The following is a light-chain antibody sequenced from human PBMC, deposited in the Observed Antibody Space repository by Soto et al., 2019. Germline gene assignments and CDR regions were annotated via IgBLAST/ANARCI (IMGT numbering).Light chain of an antibody. CDR3: QQYSTYNT. Sequence: DIQMTQFPSTLSASVGDRVSITCRASQSISDRLAWYQQRPGKAPNLLIYEASTLQSGVPSRFSGSGSGTDFTLTISSLQPDDSATYYCQQYSTYNTFGQGTKLEIK. J-gene: IGKJ2*01. CDR2: EAS. V-gene: IGKV1-5*01. CDR1: QSISDR.